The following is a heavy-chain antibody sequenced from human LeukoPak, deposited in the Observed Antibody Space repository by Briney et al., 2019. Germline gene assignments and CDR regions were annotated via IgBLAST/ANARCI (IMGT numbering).Heavy chain of an antibody. V-gene: IGHV3-11*01. D-gene: IGHD3-22*01. J-gene: IGHJ5*02. Sequence: GGSLRLSCAASGFTFSTSGMSWIRQAPGKGLEWVSYISSSGSTIYYADSVKGRFTISRDNAKNSLYLQMNSLRAEDTAVYYCARDVPYYYDSSGPRAFDPWGQGTLVTVSS. CDR3: ARDVPYYYDSSGPRAFDP. CDR2: ISSSGSTI. CDR1: GFTFSTSG.